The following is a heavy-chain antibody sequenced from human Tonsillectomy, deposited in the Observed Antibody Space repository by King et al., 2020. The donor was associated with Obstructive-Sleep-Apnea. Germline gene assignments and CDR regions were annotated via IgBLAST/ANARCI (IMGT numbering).Heavy chain of an antibody. Sequence: VQLVESGGGLVQPGRSLRLSCAASGFTFDDYAMHWVRQAPGKGLEWVSGISWNSGSIDYADSVKGRFTISRDNAKNSLYLQMNSLRAEDTALYYCAKGGSYYYDSSGSKCDYWGQGILVTVSS. CDR1: GFTFDDYA. CDR3: AKGGSYYYDSSGSKCDY. D-gene: IGHD3-22*01. CDR2: ISWNSGSI. V-gene: IGHV3-9*01. J-gene: IGHJ4*02.